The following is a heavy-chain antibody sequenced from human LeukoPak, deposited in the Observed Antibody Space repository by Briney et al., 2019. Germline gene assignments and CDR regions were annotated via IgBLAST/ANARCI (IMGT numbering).Heavy chain of an antibody. CDR2: IKEDGREK. CDR3: ARDLAGVFDY. CDR1: GFTFSSSW. J-gene: IGHJ4*02. Sequence: GGSLRLSCATSGFTFSSSWMSWVRQAPGKGLECVANIKEDGREKYYVDSVKGRFTISRDNAKNSLYLQMSSLRAEDTAVYYCARDLAGVFDYWGQGTLVTVSS. D-gene: IGHD7-27*01. V-gene: IGHV3-7*01.